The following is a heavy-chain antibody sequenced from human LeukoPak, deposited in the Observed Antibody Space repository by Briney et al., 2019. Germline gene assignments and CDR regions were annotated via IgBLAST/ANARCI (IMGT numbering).Heavy chain of an antibody. CDR1: GYTFTSYG. J-gene: IGHJ5*02. D-gene: IGHD3-10*01. CDR3: ARVPMARGVIIPNWFDP. CDR2: TSAYNGNT. Sequence: ASVKVSCKASGYTFTSYGISWVRQAPGQGLEWMGWTSAYNGNTNYAQKLQGRVTMTTDTSTSTAYMELRSLRSDDTAVYYCARVPMARGVIIPNWFDPWGQGTLVTVSS. V-gene: IGHV1-18*04.